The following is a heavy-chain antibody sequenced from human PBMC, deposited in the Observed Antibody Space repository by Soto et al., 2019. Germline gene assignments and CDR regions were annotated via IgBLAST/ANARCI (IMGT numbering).Heavy chain of an antibody. J-gene: IGHJ1*01. Sequence: QVQLVQSGAEVKKPGASVKVSCKASGYTFTSYDINWVRQATGQGLEWMGWMNSSSGNTGYAQKFQARVTMTRNTSISTDYMQLSSLRSEDAAVYYCAGGFAEGESWGQGTLVTVYS. D-gene: IGHD2-21*01. CDR3: AGGFAEGES. V-gene: IGHV1-8*01. CDR1: GYTFTSYD. CDR2: MNSSSGNT.